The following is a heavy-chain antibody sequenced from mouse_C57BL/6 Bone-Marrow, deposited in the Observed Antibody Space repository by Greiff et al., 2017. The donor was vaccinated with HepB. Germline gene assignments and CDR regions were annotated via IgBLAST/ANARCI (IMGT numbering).Heavy chain of an antibody. D-gene: IGHD2-5*01. CDR3: ARTYYSNYRFAY. J-gene: IGHJ3*01. CDR1: GFTFSSYA. CDR2: ISDGGSYT. V-gene: IGHV5-4*03. Sequence: EVKLMESGGGLVKPGGSLKLSCAASGFTFSSYAMSWVRQTPEKRLEWVATISDGGSYTYYPDNLKGRFTISRDNAKNNLYLQMSHLKSEDTAMYYCARTYYSNYRFAYWGQGTLVTVSA.